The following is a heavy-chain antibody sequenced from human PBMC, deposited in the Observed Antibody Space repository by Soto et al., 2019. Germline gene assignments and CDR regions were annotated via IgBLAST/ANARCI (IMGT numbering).Heavy chain of an antibody. J-gene: IGHJ4*02. CDR1: GFTFSSYG. CDR3: AKGQWIQLWPSFDY. Sequence: PGGSLRLSCAASGFTFSSYGMHWVRQAPGKGLEWVAVISYDGSNKYYADSVKGRFTISRDNSKNTLYLQMNSLRAEDTAVYYCAKGQWIQLWPSFDYWGQGTLVTVSS. D-gene: IGHD5-18*01. V-gene: IGHV3-30*18. CDR2: ISYDGSNK.